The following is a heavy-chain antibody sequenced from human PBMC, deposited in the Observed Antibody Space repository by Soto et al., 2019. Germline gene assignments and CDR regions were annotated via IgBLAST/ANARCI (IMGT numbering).Heavy chain of an antibody. V-gene: IGHV3-48*01. CDR2: ISSSSNSI. J-gene: IGHJ4*01. CDR3: AKDMFRGVPDYFDY. D-gene: IGHD3-10*01. CDR1: GFTFSRYS. Sequence: GGSLRLSCAASGFTFSRYSMNWVRQAPGKGLEWVSYISSSSNSIYYADSVKGRFTISRDNAKNSLHLQMNSLRAEDTAVYYCAKDMFRGVPDYFDYWGHGSLVTVSS.